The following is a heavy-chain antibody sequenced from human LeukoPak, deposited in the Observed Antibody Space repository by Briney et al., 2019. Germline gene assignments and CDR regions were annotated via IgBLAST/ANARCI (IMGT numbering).Heavy chain of an antibody. CDR3: ARHNNYSRAFDI. CDR1: GGSISSYY. V-gene: IGHV4-59*08. Sequence: SETLSLTCTVSGGSISSYYWSWVRQPPGKGLEWIGSIYYSGSTDYNPSLKSRVTISVDTSKNQLSLKLSSVTAADTAVYYCARHNNYSRAFDIWGQGTMVTVSS. CDR2: IYYSGST. D-gene: IGHD4-11*01. J-gene: IGHJ3*02.